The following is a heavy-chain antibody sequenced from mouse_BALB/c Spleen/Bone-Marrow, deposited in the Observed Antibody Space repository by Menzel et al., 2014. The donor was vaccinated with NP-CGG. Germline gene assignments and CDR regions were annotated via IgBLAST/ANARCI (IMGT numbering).Heavy chain of an antibody. J-gene: IGHJ2*01. Sequence: VQLKESGAEIVKPGASVKSSCTTSGFNIEDSYIYWMKQRPEQGLGWIGRIDPANGNTKYDPKFQGKATITVDTSSATAYLQLSGLTSEDTAVYYCARNYGSSLDYWGQGTTLTVSS. CDR3: ARNYGSSLDY. CDR2: IDPANGNT. D-gene: IGHD1-1*01. V-gene: IGHV14-3*02. CDR1: GFNIEDSY.